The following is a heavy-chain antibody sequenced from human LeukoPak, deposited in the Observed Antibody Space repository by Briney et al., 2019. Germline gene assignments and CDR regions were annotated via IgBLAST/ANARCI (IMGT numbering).Heavy chain of an antibody. J-gene: IGHJ4*02. CDR1: GFTFSSYW. Sequence: PGGSLRLSCAASGFTFSSYWMSWVRQAPGKGLEWVANIKQDGSEKYYVDSVKGRFTISRDNAKNSLYLQMNSLRAEDTAVYYCARGGGERYCSSTSCYPDYWGQGTLVTVSS. CDR2: IKQDGSEK. CDR3: ARGGGERYCSSTSCYPDY. V-gene: IGHV3-7*01. D-gene: IGHD2-2*01.